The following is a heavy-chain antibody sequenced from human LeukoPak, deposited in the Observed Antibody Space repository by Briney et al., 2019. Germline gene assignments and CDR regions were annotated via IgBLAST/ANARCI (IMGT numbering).Heavy chain of an antibody. Sequence: PSETLSLTCTVSGGSISGYYWSWIRQPPGNGLEWIGYIYYSGNTNYSPSLSGRVTISVDTPKNQFSLKLSSVTAADTAVYYCARHTLGTSGYHPLDYWGQGTLVTVSS. J-gene: IGHJ4*02. CDR1: GGSISGYY. V-gene: IGHV4-59*08. CDR2: IYYSGNT. D-gene: IGHD3-22*01. CDR3: ARHTLGTSGYHPLDY.